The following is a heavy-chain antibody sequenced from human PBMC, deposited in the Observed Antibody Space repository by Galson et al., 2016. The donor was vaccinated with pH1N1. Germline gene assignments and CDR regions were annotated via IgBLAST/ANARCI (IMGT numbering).Heavy chain of an antibody. V-gene: IGHV3-74*01. J-gene: IGHJ4*02. CDR2: IDNDGRGT. CDR1: GFPFSDYW. D-gene: IGHD2-15*01. CDR3: ARNWWGIDY. Sequence: LRLSCAASGFPFSDYWMHWVRQAPGKGLVWVARIDNDGRGTSHADSVRGRFAISRDNAENMLYLQMNSLRTDDTAVYYWARNWWGIDYWGQGALVTVSS.